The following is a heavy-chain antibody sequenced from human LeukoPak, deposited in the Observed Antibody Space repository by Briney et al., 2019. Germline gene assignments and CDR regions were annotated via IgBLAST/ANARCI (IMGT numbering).Heavy chain of an antibody. CDR1: GGSISSSSYY. V-gene: IGHV4-39*01. D-gene: IGHD3-22*01. CDR3: ARYYYDSSGYYRLPWFVP. CDR2: IYYSGST. J-gene: IGHJ5*02. Sequence: SETLSLTCTVSGGSISSSSYYWGWIRQPPGKGLEWIASIYYSGSTYYSPSLKSRVTISVDTSKNQFSLKLSSVTAADTAVYYCARYYYDSSGYYRLPWFVPWGQGTLVTVSS.